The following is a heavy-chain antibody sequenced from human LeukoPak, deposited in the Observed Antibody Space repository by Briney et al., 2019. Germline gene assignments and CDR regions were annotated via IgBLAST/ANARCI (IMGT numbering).Heavy chain of an antibody. Sequence: PGGSLRITCAASGFIFYNYAMSWVRQAPGKGLKWVSTISGSGSDVYYADSVKGRFTISRDNSNNTLYLQMNSLRAEDTAVYYCAKDRVVRGVMGRFDYWGQGTLVTVSS. V-gene: IGHV3-23*01. CDR1: GFIFYNYA. CDR2: ISGSGSDV. D-gene: IGHD3-10*01. CDR3: AKDRVVRGVMGRFDY. J-gene: IGHJ4*02.